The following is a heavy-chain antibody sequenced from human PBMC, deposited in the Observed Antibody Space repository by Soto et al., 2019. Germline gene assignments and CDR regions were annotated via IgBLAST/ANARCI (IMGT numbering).Heavy chain of an antibody. J-gene: IGHJ6*02. CDR2: IYPADSDT. CDR3: ARQTKVRADLHGMDV. Sequence: EVQLVQSGAEVKKPGESLKISCETSGYSFTSYWNGWVRQMPGKGLEWMGIIYPADSDTRFSPSFQGQVTISADKSISTVYLQWSSLKASDTAMYYCARQTKVRADLHGMDVWGQGTTVTVS. V-gene: IGHV5-51*01. CDR1: GYSFTSYW. D-gene: IGHD1-26*01.